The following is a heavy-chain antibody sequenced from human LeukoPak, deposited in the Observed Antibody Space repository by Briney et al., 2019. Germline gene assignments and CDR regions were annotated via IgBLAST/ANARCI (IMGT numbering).Heavy chain of an antibody. CDR1: GYTFTGYY. D-gene: IGHD2-8*01. CDR2: INPNTGAT. V-gene: IGHV1-2*02. J-gene: IGHJ4*02. Sequence: GASVKVSCKASGYTFTGYYMHWVRQAPGQGLEWMGMINPNTGATKTAQKFQGRVTMTGDTSINTASMELTSLTSGDAAVYYCARVPKEWSNLYFDYWGQGTHVTVSS. CDR3: ARVPKEWSNLYFDY.